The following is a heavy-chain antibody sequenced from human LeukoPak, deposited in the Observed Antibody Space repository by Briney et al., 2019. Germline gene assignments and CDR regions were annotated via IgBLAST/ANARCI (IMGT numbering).Heavy chain of an antibody. J-gene: IGHJ5*02. D-gene: IGHD6-19*01. CDR2: ISSSSSYI. Sequence: GGSLRLSCAASGFTFSSYSMNWVRQAPGKGLEWVSSISSSSSYIYYADSVKGRFTISRDNAKNSLYLQMNSLRAEDTAVYYCARHWRVKQWLAPAPRLVRFDLWGQGTLDTVSS. V-gene: IGHV3-21*01. CDR1: GFTFSSYS. CDR3: ARHWRVKQWLAPAPRLVRFDL.